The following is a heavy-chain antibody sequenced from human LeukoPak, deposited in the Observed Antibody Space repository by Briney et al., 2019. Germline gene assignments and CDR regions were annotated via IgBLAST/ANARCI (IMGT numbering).Heavy chain of an antibody. D-gene: IGHD3-10*01. V-gene: IGHV1-18*01. J-gene: IGHJ6*03. CDR1: GYTFTSYG. CDR2: ISAYNGNT. CDR3: ARARRITMVRGVYYMDV. Sequence: ASVKVSCKASGYTFTSYGISWVRQAPGQGLEWMGWISAYNGNTNYAQKLQGRVTMTTDTSTSTAYMELRSLRSDDTAVYYCARARRITMVRGVYYMDVWGKGTTVTVSS.